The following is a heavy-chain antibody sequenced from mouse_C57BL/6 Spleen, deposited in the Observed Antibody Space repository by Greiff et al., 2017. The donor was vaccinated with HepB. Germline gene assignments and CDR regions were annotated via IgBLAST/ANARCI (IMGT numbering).Heavy chain of an antibody. J-gene: IGHJ4*01. CDR1: GYTFTSYW. CDR3: ARSGYYGYAMDY. D-gene: IGHD1-1*01. Sequence: QVQLQQPGAELVRPGTSVKLSCKASGYTFTSYWMHWVKQRPGQGLEWIGVIDPSDSYTNYNQKFKGKATLTVDTSSSTAYMQLSSLTSEDSAVYYCARSGYYGYAMDYWGQGTSVTVSS. V-gene: IGHV1-59*01. CDR2: IDPSDSYT.